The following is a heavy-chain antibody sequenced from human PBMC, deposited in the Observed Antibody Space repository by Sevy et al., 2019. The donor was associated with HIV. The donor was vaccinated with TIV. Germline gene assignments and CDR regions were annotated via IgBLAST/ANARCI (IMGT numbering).Heavy chain of an antibody. CDR2: LFYSGST. Sequence: SETLSLTCTVSGGSVSTDSYYWSWIRQPPGKGLEWIGYLFYSGSTNYNPSLKSRVTISLDTSKNQFSRKLSSVTAADTAVYYCAGGRSPYCDYATGSFDYWGQGALVTVSS. CDR3: AGGRSPYCDYATGSFDY. J-gene: IGHJ4*02. V-gene: IGHV4-61*01. CDR1: GGSVSTDSYY. D-gene: IGHD4-17*01.